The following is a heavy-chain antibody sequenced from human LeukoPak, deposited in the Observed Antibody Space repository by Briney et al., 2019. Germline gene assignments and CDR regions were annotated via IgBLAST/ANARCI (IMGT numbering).Heavy chain of an antibody. Sequence: GGSLRLSCAASGLSFSSYWMHWVRQAPGKGLVWVSRINSDGSSTSYADSVKGRFTISRDNAKNTLYLQMNSLRAEDTAVYYCARGSPYYGMDVWGQGTTVTVSS. CDR2: INSDGSST. CDR3: ARGSPYYGMDV. V-gene: IGHV3-74*01. J-gene: IGHJ6*02. CDR1: GLSFSSYW.